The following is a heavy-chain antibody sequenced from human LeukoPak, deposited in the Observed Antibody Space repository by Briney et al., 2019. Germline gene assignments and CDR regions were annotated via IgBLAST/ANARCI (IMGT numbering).Heavy chain of an antibody. V-gene: IGHV4-59*01. Sequence: SETLSLTCTVSGGSISSYYWSWIRQPPEKGLEWIGYIYNRGSNTNYNPSLKSRVTISVDMSKNQFSLKLRSVTAADTAVYFCARDRPGIAVAGAAFDIWGRGTMVTVSS. D-gene: IGHD6-19*01. CDR1: GGSISSYY. CDR2: IYNRGSNT. J-gene: IGHJ3*02. CDR3: ARDRPGIAVAGAAFDI.